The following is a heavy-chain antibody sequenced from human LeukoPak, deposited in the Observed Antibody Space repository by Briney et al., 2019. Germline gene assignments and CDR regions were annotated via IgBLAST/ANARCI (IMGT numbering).Heavy chain of an antibody. D-gene: IGHD1-26*01. V-gene: IGHV1-2*02. CDR3: ARDGAFDY. CDR2: INLNSGGT. Sequence: ASVKVSCKASGYTFTGYYIYWVRQAPGQGLEWMGWINLNSGGTNYAQKFQDRVTMTRDTSISTAYMELSRLTSDDTAVYYCARDGAFDYWGQGTLVTVSS. CDR1: GYTFTGYY. J-gene: IGHJ4*02.